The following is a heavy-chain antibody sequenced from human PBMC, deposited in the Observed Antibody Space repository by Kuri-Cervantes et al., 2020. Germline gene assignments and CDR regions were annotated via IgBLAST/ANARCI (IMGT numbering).Heavy chain of an antibody. V-gene: IGHV1-18*01. CDR2: ISGYNGNT. CDR1: GYTFTSSG. D-gene: IGHD6-19*01. CDR3: ATGFSSGWQDY. Sequence: ASVKVSCKASGYTFTSSGIIWVRQAPGQGLEWMGWISGYNGNTNYAQRLQGRVSMTTDTSTSTAYMELRSLRSDDTAVYYCATGFSSGWQDYWGREPWSPSPQ. J-gene: IGHJ4*02.